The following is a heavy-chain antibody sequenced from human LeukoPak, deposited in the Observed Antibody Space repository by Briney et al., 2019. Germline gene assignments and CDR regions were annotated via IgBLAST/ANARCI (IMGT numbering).Heavy chain of an antibody. CDR2: IYPGDSDT. V-gene: IGHV5-51*01. D-gene: IGHD2-2*02. J-gene: IGHJ6*03. CDR3: ARHVESYCSSTSCYTRGFDYYYYYMDV. CDR1: GYSFTSYW. Sequence: GESLKISSKGSGYSFTSYWIGWVRQMPGKGLGWMGIIYPGDSDTRYSQSFQGQGTISADKSISPAYLQWSSLKASDTAMYYCARHVESYCSSTSCYTRGFDYYYYYMDVWGKGTTVTVSS.